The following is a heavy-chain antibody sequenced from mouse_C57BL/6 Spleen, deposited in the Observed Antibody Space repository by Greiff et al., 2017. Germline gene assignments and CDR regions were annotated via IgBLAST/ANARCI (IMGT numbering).Heavy chain of an antibody. CDR3: ARGARYYAMDY. J-gene: IGHJ4*01. Sequence: VQLQQPGAELVRPGSSVKLSCKASGYTFTSYWMHWVKQRPIQGLEWIGNIDPSDSETHYNQKFKDKATLTVDKSSSTAYMQLSSLTSEDSAVYYCARGARYYAMDYWGQGTSVTVSS. CDR1: GYTFTSYW. CDR2: IDPSDSET. V-gene: IGHV1-52*01.